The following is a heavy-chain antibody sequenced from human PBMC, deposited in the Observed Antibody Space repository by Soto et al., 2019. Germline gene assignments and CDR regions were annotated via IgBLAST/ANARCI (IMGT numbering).Heavy chain of an antibody. CDR1: GFTFSSYS. D-gene: IGHD6-6*01. J-gene: IGHJ5*02. V-gene: IGHV3-21*01. CDR3: ARGIRLSSSSKNWFDP. Sequence: LRLSCAASGFTFSSYSMNWVRQAPGKGLEWVSSISSSSSYIYYADSVKGRFTISRDNAKNSLYLQMNSLRAEDTAVYYCARGIRLSSSSKNWFDPWGQGTLVTVSS. CDR2: ISSSSSYI.